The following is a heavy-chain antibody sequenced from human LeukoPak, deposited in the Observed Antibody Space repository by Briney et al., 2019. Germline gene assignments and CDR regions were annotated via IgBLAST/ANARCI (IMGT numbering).Heavy chain of an antibody. J-gene: IGHJ4*02. Sequence: GGSLRPSCAASGFTLSDHYMDWVRQAPGKGLEWVGRTTNKANSYTTEYAASVKGRFTISRDDSKNSLYLQMNSLKTEDTAVYYCARRYCIGGNCRYSDYWGQGTLVTVSS. CDR2: TTNKANSYTT. D-gene: IGHD2-15*01. CDR3: ARRYCIGGNCRYSDY. V-gene: IGHV3-72*01. CDR1: GFTLSDHY.